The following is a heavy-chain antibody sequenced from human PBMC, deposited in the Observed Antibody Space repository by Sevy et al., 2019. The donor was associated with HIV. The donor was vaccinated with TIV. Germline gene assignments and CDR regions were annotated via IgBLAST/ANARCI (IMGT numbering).Heavy chain of an antibody. J-gene: IGHJ1*01. CDR3: ASNPAFYSSGWYLLH. CDR2: VYYSGSI. CDR1: GGAISDYY. D-gene: IGHD6-13*01. V-gene: IGHV4-59*01. Sequence: SETLSLTCTVSGGAISDYYWSWVRQPPGKGLEWLGYVYYSGSIAYNPSLKSRGTISVDMSKNQFSLKLNSVTAADAAVYYCASNPAFYSSGWYLLHWGQGTLVTVSS.